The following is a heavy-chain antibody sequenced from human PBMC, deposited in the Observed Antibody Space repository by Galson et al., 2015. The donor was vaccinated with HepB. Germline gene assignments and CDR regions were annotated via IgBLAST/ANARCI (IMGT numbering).Heavy chain of an antibody. CDR1: GGTFSSYA. Sequence: SVKVSCKASGGTFSSYAISWVRQAPGQGLEWIGGIIPIFGTANYAQKFQGRVTITADESTSTAYMELSSLRSEDTAVYYCARGSGGCSSTSCYGWFDPWGQGTLVTVSS. V-gene: IGHV1-69*13. J-gene: IGHJ5*02. CDR2: IIPIFGTA. CDR3: ARGSGGCSSTSCYGWFDP. D-gene: IGHD2-2*01.